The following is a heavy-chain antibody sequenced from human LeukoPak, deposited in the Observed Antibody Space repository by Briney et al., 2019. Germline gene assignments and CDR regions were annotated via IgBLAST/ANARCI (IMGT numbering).Heavy chain of an antibody. CDR2: ISGSGGST. CDR3: AKDQTSYPPGARNWFDP. D-gene: IGHD3-16*02. V-gene: IGHV3-23*01. CDR1: GFTFSSYA. J-gene: IGHJ5*02. Sequence: GGSLRLSCAASGFTFSSYAMSWVRQAPGKGLEWVSAISGSGGSTYYADSVKGRFTISRDNSKNTLYLQMNSLRAEDTAVYYCAKDQTSYPPGARNWFDPWGQGTLVTVSS.